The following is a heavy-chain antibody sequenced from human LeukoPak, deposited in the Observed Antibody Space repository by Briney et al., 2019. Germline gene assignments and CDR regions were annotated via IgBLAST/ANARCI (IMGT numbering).Heavy chain of an antibody. CDR3: ARVSRYSRGAFDI. Sequence: SQTLSLTCTVSGGSISSGDYYWSWIRQPPGKGLVWIGYIYYSGSTYYHPSLKSRVTISVDTSKNQFSLKLSSVTAADTAVYYCARVSRYSRGAFDIWGQGTMVTVCS. D-gene: IGHD3-9*01. V-gene: IGHV4-30-4*01. CDR1: GGSISSGDYY. CDR2: IYYSGST. J-gene: IGHJ3*02.